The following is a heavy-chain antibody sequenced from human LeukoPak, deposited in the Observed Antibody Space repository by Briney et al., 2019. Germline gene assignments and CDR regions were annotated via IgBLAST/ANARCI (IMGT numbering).Heavy chain of an antibody. CDR3: ARRRIVATIDY. CDR1: GGSISSSNYY. V-gene: IGHV4-39*01. J-gene: IGHJ4*02. Sequence: SETLSLTCTVSGGSISSSNYYWGWIRQPPGKGLEWIGSIYYSGSTYYNPSLKSRVTISVDTSKNQFSLKLSSVTAADTAVYDCARRRIVATIDYWGQGTLVTVSS. CDR2: IYYSGST. D-gene: IGHD5-12*01.